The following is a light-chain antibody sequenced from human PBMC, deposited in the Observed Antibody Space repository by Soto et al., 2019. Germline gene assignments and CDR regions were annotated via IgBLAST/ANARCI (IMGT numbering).Light chain of an antibody. CDR3: QQTNSFPRT. CDR2: AAS. Sequence: DIQMTQSPSSVSASVGDSVTITCRASQDISSWLAWYQHKPGKAPNLLIYAASSLQSGVPSRFSGSGSGTDFTLTINSLQPEDIATYYCQQTNSFPRTFGQGTKVEVK. CDR1: QDISSW. V-gene: IGKV1-12*01. J-gene: IGKJ1*01.